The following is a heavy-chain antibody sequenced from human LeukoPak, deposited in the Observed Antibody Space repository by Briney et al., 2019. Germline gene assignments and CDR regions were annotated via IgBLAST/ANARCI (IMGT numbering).Heavy chain of an antibody. CDR3: ARRGGSGRAFDY. J-gene: IGHJ4*02. V-gene: IGHV4-39*01. CDR1: APSISAGTYN. CDR2: IYYPGNT. D-gene: IGHD1-26*01. Sequence: SETLSLTCSNSAPSISAGTYNWGRIRQPPVKGPEGVGSIYYPGNTYDNPSLQTRVTISVDTYKNPLALELSSVTAAGTAVYYCARRGGSGRAFDYWGQGTLVNVSS.